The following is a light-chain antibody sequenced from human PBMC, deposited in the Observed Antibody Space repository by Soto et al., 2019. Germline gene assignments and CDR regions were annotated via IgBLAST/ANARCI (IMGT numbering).Light chain of an antibody. J-gene: IGKJ4*01. CDR1: QSLLYRSNNKNY. CDR2: WAS. V-gene: IGKV4-1*01. Sequence: DIVMTQSPDSLAVSLGERATINCKSSQSLLYRSNNKNYLAWYQQKPGQPPKLLISWASTRESGVPDRFRGSGSGTAFTLTINNLQSEDVAVYYCQQYYSTLALAFGGGTKVELK. CDR3: QQYYSTLALA.